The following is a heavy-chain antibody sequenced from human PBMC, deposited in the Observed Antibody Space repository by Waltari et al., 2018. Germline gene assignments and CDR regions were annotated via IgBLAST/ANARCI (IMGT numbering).Heavy chain of an antibody. CDR1: GLTFSKFW. V-gene: IGHV3-7*01. D-gene: IGHD3-10*01. J-gene: IGHJ4*02. CDR2: RKEDGGWK. CDR3: ARDRGYFDY. Sequence: EVQLVESGGGLVQPGGSLRLSCAASGLTFSKFWMSWVGQAPGKGPEWVASRKEDGGWKYYVDSLKVRIIISRDNAKNSLYLQMNSLRVEDTAVYYCARDRGYFDYWGLGTLVTVSS.